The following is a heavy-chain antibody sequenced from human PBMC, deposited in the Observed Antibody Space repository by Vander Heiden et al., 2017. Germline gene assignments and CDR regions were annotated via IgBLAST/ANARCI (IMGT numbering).Heavy chain of an antibody. CDR3: ARLVIDDAFDI. Sequence: EVQLVESGGGLVQPGGSLSLSCAASDFPFKNDWMSWVRQAPGKGLEWVANINEDGSKKYYVDSVKGRFTVSRDNTKNSLYLQMNSLRAEDTAVYYCARLVIDDAFDIWGQGTMVTVSS. CDR1: DFPFKNDW. D-gene: IGHD3-22*01. V-gene: IGHV3-7*01. J-gene: IGHJ3*02. CDR2: INEDGSKK.